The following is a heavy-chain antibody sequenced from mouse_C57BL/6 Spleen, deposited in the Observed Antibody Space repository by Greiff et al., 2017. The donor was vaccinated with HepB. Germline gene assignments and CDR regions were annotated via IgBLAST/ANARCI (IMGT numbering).Heavy chain of an antibody. Sequence: VQLQQSGAELVRPGSSVKMSCKTSGYTFTSYGINWVKQRPGQGLEWIGYIYIGNGYTEYNEKFKGKATMTSDTSSSTAYMQLSILTSADAAIYFCSATEGMDYWGQGTSVTVSS. CDR1: GYTFTSYG. J-gene: IGHJ4*01. D-gene: IGHD1-1*01. CDR2: IYIGNGYT. CDR3: SATEGMDY. V-gene: IGHV1-58*01.